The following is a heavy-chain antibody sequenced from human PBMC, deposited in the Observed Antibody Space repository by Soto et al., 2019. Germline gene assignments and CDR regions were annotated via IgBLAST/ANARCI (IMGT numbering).Heavy chain of an antibody. J-gene: IGHJ6*02. D-gene: IGHD6-13*01. CDR1: GVSISSGGDY. CDR2: IYYSGST. V-gene: IGHV4-31*03. CDR3: ASRPRFGQLGRGNGVDV. Sequence: SETLSLTCNVSGVSISSGGDYWTWIRQHPGKGLEWIGYIYYSGSTFYNPSLKSRVTMSVDTSKNQFSLKLTSVTAADTAVYCCASRPRFGQLGRGNGVDVWGQGTTVTVSS.